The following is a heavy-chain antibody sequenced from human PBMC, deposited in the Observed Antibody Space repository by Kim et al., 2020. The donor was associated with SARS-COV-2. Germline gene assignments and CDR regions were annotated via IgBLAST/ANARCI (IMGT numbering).Heavy chain of an antibody. CDR1: GFTFSSYG. V-gene: IGHV3-33*08. CDR3: ARDTYYDILTGYLDY. J-gene: IGHJ4*02. CDR2: IWYDGSNK. D-gene: IGHD3-9*01. Sequence: GGSLRLSCAASGFTFSSYGMHWVRQAPGKGLEWVAVIWYDGSNKYYADSVKGRFTISRDNSKNTLYLQMNSLRAEDTAVYYCARDTYYDILTGYLDYWGQGTLVTVSS.